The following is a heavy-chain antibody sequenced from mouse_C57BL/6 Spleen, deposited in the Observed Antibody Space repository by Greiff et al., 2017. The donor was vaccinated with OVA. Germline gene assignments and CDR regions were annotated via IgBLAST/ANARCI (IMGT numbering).Heavy chain of an antibody. J-gene: IGHJ4*01. Sequence: QVQLQQPGAELVMPGASVKLSCKASGYTFTSYWMHWVKQRPGQGLEWIGEIDPSDSYTNYNQKFKGKSTLTVDKSSSTAYMQLSSLTSEDSAVYYCASGGFTTVVSMDYWGQGTSVTVSS. CDR1: GYTFTSYW. V-gene: IGHV1-69*01. D-gene: IGHD1-1*01. CDR3: ASGGFTTVVSMDY. CDR2: IDPSDSYT.